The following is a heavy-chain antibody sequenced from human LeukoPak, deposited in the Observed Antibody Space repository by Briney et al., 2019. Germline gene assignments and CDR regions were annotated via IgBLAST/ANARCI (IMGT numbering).Heavy chain of an antibody. J-gene: IGHJ4*02. V-gene: IGHV4-59*01. CDR3: ARLYGRVFDY. D-gene: IGHD2/OR15-2a*01. CDR1: GGSISSYY. CDR2: IYYSGST. Sequence: SETLSLTCTVSGGSISSYYWSWIRQPPGKGLEWIGYIYYSGSTNYNPSLKSRVTISVDTSKNQFSLKLSSVTAADTAMYFCARLYGRVFDYWGQGSLVTVSS.